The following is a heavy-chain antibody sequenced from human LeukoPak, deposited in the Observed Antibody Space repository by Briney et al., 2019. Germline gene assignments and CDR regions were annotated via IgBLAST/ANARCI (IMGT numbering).Heavy chain of an antibody. CDR2: ITSSSSYI. CDR1: GFTFSTYS. Sequence: GGSLRLSCAASGFTFSTYSMTWVRQAPGKGLEWVSSITSSSSYIYYADSVKGRFTISRDNAKNSLYLQMNSLRAEDTAVYYCARGDGWLRLHFDYWGQGTLVTVSS. D-gene: IGHD5-12*01. CDR3: ARGDGWLRLHFDY. J-gene: IGHJ4*02. V-gene: IGHV3-21*01.